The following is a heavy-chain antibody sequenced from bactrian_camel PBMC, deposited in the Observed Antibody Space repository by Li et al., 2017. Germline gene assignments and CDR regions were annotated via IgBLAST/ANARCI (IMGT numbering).Heavy chain of an antibody. CDR2: INSGGGTT. Sequence: VQLVESGGGLVHPGGSLRLSCAASGYTYNRNYMSWVRQAPGKGLEWVSTINSGGGTTYYADSVKGRFTISRDNAKNTVYLQMNSLQLEDTAVYYCVKDASPHFWGQGTQVTVS. D-gene: IGHD1*01. V-gene: IGHV3S40*01. CDR3: VKDASPHF. J-gene: IGHJ4*01. CDR1: GYTYNRNY.